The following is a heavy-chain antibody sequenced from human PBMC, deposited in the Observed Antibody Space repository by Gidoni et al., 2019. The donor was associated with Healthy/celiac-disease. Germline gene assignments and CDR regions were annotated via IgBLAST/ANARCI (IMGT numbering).Heavy chain of an antibody. CDR1: GYTVTGYY. V-gene: IGHV1-2*06. CDR2: IYPNSGGT. J-gene: IGHJ4*02. CDR3: ARMVMVRGVIITRSLDY. D-gene: IGHD3-10*01. Sequence: QVQLVQSGAEVKKPGASVKVSCKASGYTVTGYYMHWVRQAPGQGLEWMGRIYPNSGGTNYAQKFQGRVTMTRDTSISTAYMELSRLRSDDTAVYYCARMVMVRGVIITRSLDYWGQGTLVTVSS.